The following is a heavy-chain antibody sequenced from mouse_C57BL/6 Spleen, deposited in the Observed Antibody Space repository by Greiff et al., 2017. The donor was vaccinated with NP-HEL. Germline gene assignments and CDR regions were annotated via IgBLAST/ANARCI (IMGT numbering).Heavy chain of an antibody. D-gene: IGHD2-4*01. J-gene: IGHJ3*01. Sequence: EVKVVESGGGLVKPGGSLKLSCAASGFTFSSYAMSWVRQTPEKRLEWVATISDGGSYTYYPDNVKGRFTISRDNAKNNLYLQMSHLKSEDTAMYYCARGTDYDGFAYWGQGTLVTVSA. CDR1: GFTFSSYA. CDR3: ARGTDYDGFAY. V-gene: IGHV5-4*03. CDR2: ISDGGSYT.